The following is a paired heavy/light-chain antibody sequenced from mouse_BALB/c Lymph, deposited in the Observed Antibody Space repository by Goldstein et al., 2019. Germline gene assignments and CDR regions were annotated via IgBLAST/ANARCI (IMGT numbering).Light chain of an antibody. CDR2: QMS. V-gene: IGKV2-109*01. J-gene: IGKJ5*01. CDR3: AQNLELPLT. Sequence: DIVMTQAAFSNPVTLGTSASISCRSSKSLLHSNGITYLYWYLQKPGQSPQLLIYQMSNLASGVPDRFSSSGSGTDFTLRISRVEAEDVGVYYCAQNLELPLTFGAGTKLELK. CDR1: KSLLHSNGITY.
Heavy chain of an antibody. Sequence: QVQLQQSGPELVKPGASVKISCKASGYAFSSSWMNWVKQRPGQGLEWIGRIYPGDGDTNYNGKFKGKATLTADKSSSTAYMQLSSLTSVDSAVYFCARGRYGNYVYYYAMDYWGQGTSVTVSS. D-gene: IGHD2-1*01. CDR3: ARGRYGNYVYYYAMDY. V-gene: IGHV1-82*01. CDR2: IYPGDGDT. J-gene: IGHJ4*01. CDR1: GYAFSSSW.